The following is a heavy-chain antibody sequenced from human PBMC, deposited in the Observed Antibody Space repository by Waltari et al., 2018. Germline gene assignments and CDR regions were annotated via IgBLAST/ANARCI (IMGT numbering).Heavy chain of an antibody. J-gene: IGHJ4*02. CDR2: ISSSSSTK. V-gene: IGHV3-48*04. CDR3: GALVVIQG. D-gene: IGHD3-22*01. Sequence: EVQLVESGGGLVQPGGSLRLSCAASGFTFSSYSMNWVRQAPGKGLEWVSYISSSSSTKYDAGSGKGRFHISRDNAKNSLYLQMNSLRAEDTAVYYCGALVVIQGWGQGTLVTVSS. CDR1: GFTFSSYS.